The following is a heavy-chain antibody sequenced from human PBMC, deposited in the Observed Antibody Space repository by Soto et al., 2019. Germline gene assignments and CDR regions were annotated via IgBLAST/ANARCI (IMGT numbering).Heavy chain of an antibody. CDR1: GFTFSSYG. CDR3: AKDFGSRGYSYGTEHYYYYYGMDV. CDR2: ISYDGSNK. J-gene: IGHJ6*02. V-gene: IGHV3-30*18. D-gene: IGHD5-18*01. Sequence: GGSLRLSCAASGFTFSSYGMHWVRQAPGKGLEWVAVISYDGSNKYYADSVKGRFTISRDNSKNTLYLQMNSLRAEDTAVYYCAKDFGSRGYSYGTEHYYYYYGMDVWGQGTTVTVSS.